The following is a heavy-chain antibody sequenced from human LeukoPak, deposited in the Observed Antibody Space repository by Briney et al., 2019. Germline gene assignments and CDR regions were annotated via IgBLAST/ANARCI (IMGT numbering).Heavy chain of an antibody. CDR1: DGSISSYY. Sequence: SETLSLTCTVSDGSISSYYWSWIRQPAGKGLEWIGRIYTSGSTNYNPSLKSRVTMSVDTSKNQFSLKLSSVTAADTAVYYCARADYYDSSGYYYDYYYMDVWGKGTTVTVSS. CDR2: IYTSGST. D-gene: IGHD3-22*01. J-gene: IGHJ6*03. V-gene: IGHV4-4*07. CDR3: ARADYYDSSGYYYDYYYMDV.